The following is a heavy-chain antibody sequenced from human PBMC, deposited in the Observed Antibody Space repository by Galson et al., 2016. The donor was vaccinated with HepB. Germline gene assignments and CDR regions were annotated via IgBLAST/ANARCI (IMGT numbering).Heavy chain of an antibody. CDR1: GFTFSSYV. CDR2: ISSNGGST. Sequence: SLRLSCAASGFTFSSYVMHWVRQGPGKGLEYVSSISSNGGSTYYANSVKGRFTISRDNSKNTLYLQMGSLRVEDMAVYYCAREDIVETISDYYYGMDVWGKGTTVTVSS. D-gene: IGHD5-12*01. J-gene: IGHJ6*04. V-gene: IGHV3-64*01. CDR3: AREDIVETISDYYYGMDV.